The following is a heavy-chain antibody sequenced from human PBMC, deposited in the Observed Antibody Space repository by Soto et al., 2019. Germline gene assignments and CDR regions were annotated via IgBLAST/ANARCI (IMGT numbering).Heavy chain of an antibody. J-gene: IGHJ6*02. CDR2: IYHSGST. CDR1: SGSISSAHW. CDR3: PTTSSCGLGG. Sequence: QVQLQESGPGLVKPSGTLSLTCAVSSGSISSAHWWNWVRQPPGKGLEWIGEIYHSGSTNSNPSLTSLGTVSVDRSMTQVSLILTSVTAADTAVYYCPTTSSCGLGGWGHGTTVTVSS. V-gene: IGHV4-4*02.